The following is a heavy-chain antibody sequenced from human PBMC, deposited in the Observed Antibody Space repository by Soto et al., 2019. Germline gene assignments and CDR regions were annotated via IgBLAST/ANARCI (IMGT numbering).Heavy chain of an antibody. CDR3: AREDSSGYYKDYYYYGMEV. D-gene: IGHD3-22*01. V-gene: IGHV1-69*13. CDR2: IIPIFGTA. J-gene: IGHJ6*04. Sequence: SVKVSCKASGGTFSSYAISWVRQAPGQGLEWMGGIIPIFGTANYAQKFQGRVTITADESTSTAYMELSSLRSEDTAVYYCAREDSSGYYKDYYYYGMEVWGKGTKVTVS. CDR1: GGTFSSYA.